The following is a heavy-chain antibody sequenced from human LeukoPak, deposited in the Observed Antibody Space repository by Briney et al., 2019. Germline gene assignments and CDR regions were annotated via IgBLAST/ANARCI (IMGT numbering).Heavy chain of an antibody. Sequence: PGRSLRLSCAASGFTFPDYAMHWVRQAPGQGLEWVSGISWSSFTIGYADSVKGRFTISRDNAKNSLYLQMNSLRAEDTALYYCARGLRLRNYDYGMDVWGQGTTVTVSS. CDR3: ARGLRLRNYDYGMDV. J-gene: IGHJ6*02. CDR1: GFTFPDYA. D-gene: IGHD5-12*01. CDR2: ISWSSFTI. V-gene: IGHV3-9*01.